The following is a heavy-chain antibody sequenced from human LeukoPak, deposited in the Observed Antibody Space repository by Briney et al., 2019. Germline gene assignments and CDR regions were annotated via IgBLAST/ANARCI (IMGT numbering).Heavy chain of an antibody. V-gene: IGHV3-20*04. Sequence: GGSLRLSCAASGFTFDDYGMSWVRHAPGKGLEWVSGINWNGGSTGYADSVEGRFTISRDNAKNSLYLQMNSLRAEDTALYYCARNGVVPAAYYYMDVWGKGTTVTVSS. J-gene: IGHJ6*03. CDR1: GFTFDDYG. CDR2: INWNGGST. D-gene: IGHD2-2*01. CDR3: ARNGVVPAAYYYMDV.